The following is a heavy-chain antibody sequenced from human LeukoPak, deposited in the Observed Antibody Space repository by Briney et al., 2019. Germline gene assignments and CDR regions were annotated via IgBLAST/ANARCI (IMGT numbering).Heavy chain of an antibody. CDR3: ARDKGVRYCGGDCYFPLNWFDP. D-gene: IGHD2-21*02. Sequence: PSETLSLTCTVSGGSISSSSYYWGWIRQPPGKGLEWIGSIYYSGSTYYNPSLKSRVTISVDTSKNQFSLKLSSVTAADTAVYYCARDKGVRYCGGDCYFPLNWFDPWGQGTLVTVSS. V-gene: IGHV4-39*07. CDR1: GGSISSSSYY. J-gene: IGHJ5*02. CDR2: IYYSGST.